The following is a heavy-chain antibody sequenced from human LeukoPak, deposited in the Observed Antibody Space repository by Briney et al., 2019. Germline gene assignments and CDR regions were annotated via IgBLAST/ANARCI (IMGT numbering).Heavy chain of an antibody. CDR3: ARRQGSGSPTYYY. D-gene: IGHD3-10*01. CDR1: GGSFSGYY. V-gene: IGHV4-34*01. Sequence: PSETLSLTCAVYGGSFSGYYWSWIRQPPGKGLEWIGEINHSGSTNYNPSLKSRVTISVDTSKNQFSLKLSSVTAADTAVYYCARRQGSGSPTYYYWGQGTLVTVSS. CDR2: INHSGST. J-gene: IGHJ4*02.